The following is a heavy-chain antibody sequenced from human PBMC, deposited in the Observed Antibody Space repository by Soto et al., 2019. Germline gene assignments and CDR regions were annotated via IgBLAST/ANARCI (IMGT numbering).Heavy chain of an antibody. CDR2: LSYDGSNK. Sequence: TVGSLRLSCAASGLTFSSYAMHWVRKAPGKGLEWVAVLSYDGSNKYYADSVKGRFTISRDNSKNTLYLQMNSLRAEDTAVYYCARMAGRVNASDIWGQGTMVTVSS. CDR1: GLTFSSYA. D-gene: IGHD4-4*01. J-gene: IGHJ3*02. CDR3: ARMAGRVNASDI. V-gene: IGHV3-30-3*01.